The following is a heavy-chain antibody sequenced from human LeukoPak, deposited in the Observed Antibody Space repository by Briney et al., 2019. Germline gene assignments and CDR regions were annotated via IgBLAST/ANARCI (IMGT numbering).Heavy chain of an antibody. V-gene: IGHV4-34*01. J-gene: IGHJ5*02. Sequence: SETLSLTCAVYGGSFSGYYWSWIRQPPGKGLEWIGEINHSGSTNYNPSLKSRVTISVDTSKNQFSLKLSSVTAADTAVYCCARGDLGYCSGGSCYGDWFDPWGQGTLVTVSS. CDR3: ARGDLGYCSGGSCYGDWFDP. D-gene: IGHD2-15*01. CDR1: GGSFSGYY. CDR2: INHSGST.